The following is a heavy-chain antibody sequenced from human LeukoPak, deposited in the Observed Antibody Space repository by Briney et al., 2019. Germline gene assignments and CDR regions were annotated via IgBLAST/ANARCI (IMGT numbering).Heavy chain of an antibody. CDR3: ARGGSYRAPDYNYYYGMDV. J-gene: IGHJ6*02. CDR2: INRSGGTV. Sequence: PGGSLRLSCAASGFTFDDSAMHWVRHVPGKGLEWVSGINRSGGTVGYADSVKGRFTISRDNAKNSLYLQMSSLRADDTAVYYCARGGSYRAPDYNYYYGMDVWGQGTTVTVSS. V-gene: IGHV3-9*01. CDR1: GFTFDDSA. D-gene: IGHD3-16*02.